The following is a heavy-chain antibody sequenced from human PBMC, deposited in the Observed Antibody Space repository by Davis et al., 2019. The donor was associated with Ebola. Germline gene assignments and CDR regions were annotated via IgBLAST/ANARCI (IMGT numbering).Heavy chain of an antibody. V-gene: IGHV3-48*02. D-gene: IGHD6-6*01. CDR2: SSTTISTT. CDR1: GFSFSNYG. CDR3: ARDPGSSSFDY. Sequence: PGGSLRLSCAASGFSFSNYGMNWVRQAPGKGLEWVSYSSTTISTTYYADSVKGRFTMSRDNGKNSVYLQMSSLRDEDTAVYYCARDPGSSSFDYWGQGSLVTVSS. J-gene: IGHJ4*02.